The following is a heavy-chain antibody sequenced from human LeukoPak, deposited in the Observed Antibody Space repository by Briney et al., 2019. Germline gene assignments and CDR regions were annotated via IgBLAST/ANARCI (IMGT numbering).Heavy chain of an antibody. V-gene: IGHV4-39*07. CDR1: GGSISSSNYS. Sequence: MSSETLSLTCTVSGGSISSSNYSWGWFRQPPGKGLEWIGSIYYSGSTYYNPSLKSRVTISVDTSKNQFSLKLSSVTAADTAVYYCAREDSYSNYVEALFDYWGQGTLVTVSS. CDR2: IYYSGST. D-gene: IGHD4-11*01. J-gene: IGHJ4*02. CDR3: AREDSYSNYVEALFDY.